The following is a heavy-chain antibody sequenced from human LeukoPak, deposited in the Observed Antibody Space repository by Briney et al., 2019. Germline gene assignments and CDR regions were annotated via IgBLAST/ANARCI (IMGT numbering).Heavy chain of an antibody. CDR2: IYYSGST. J-gene: IGHJ4*02. D-gene: IGHD2-21*02. Sequence: PSETLSLTCSVSGDSISNDNYYWGWVRQPPGKGLEWIGSIYYSGSTYYSPSLKSRVTISIDTSKNQFSLKLSSVTAADTAVYYCARGPPYIVVVTAIGFFDSWGQGTLVTVSS. CDR1: GDSISNDNYY. V-gene: IGHV4-39*01. CDR3: ARGPPYIVVVTAIGFFDS.